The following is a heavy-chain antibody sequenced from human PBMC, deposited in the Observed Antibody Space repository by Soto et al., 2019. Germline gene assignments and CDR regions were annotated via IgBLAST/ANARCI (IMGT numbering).Heavy chain of an antibody. J-gene: IGHJ4*02. D-gene: IGHD1-26*01. V-gene: IGHV1-18*01. CDR3: ARDAGSESYLAY. CDR2: ISPFNAHT. CDR1: GYTFTNYV. Sequence: HVQLVHSGGEVKKPGASVKVSCKPSGYTFTNYVISWVRQAPGQGLEYMGWISPFNAHTKYAQKFQGRVTLTTETSTSTAYMELRSLINDDTAVYYCARDAGSESYLAYWGQGTLVSVSS.